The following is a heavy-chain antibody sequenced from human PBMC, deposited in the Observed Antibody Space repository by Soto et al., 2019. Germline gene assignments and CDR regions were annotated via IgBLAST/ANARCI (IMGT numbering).Heavy chain of an antibody. CDR2: IYYSGST. CDR3: VRGFYDTRGYSAPFDS. J-gene: IGHJ4*02. Sequence: SETLSLTCTVSGGSISTYYWGWIRQPPGKRLEWIGYIYYSGSTNYNPSLKSRVTISVDTSKNQFSLQLSSVTAADTAVYYCVRGFYDTRGYSAPFDSWRQGTLVTVSS. V-gene: IGHV4-59*12. D-gene: IGHD3-22*01. CDR1: GGSISTYY.